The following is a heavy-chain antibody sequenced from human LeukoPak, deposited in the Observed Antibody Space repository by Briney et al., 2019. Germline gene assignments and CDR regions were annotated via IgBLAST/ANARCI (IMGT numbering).Heavy chain of an antibody. Sequence: TGGSLRLSCAASGFTFSNYWMTWVRQAPGKGLEWVANIKQDGTEKYYVDSVKGRFTISRDNAENSLYLQMNSLRAEDTAVYYCTRDTGCPGGTCYSFYDYWGQGTLVTVSS. CDR3: TRDTGCPGGTCYSFYDY. CDR1: GFTFSNYW. V-gene: IGHV3-7*01. D-gene: IGHD2-15*01. CDR2: IKQDGTEK. J-gene: IGHJ4*02.